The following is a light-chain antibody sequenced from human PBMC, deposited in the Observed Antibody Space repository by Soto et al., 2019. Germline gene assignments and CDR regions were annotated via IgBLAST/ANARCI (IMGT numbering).Light chain of an antibody. V-gene: IGKV3-20*01. CDR3: QQYGRSPHT. CDR1: QSFSSSY. CDR2: GAS. Sequence: EMVLTQSPGTLPLSPGERATLSCRASQSFSSSYLAWYQHKPGQAPRLLIYGASSRATGIPDSFSGSGSGTDFTLTISRLEPEGFAVYYCQQYGRSPHTFGQGTKLEIK. J-gene: IGKJ2*01.